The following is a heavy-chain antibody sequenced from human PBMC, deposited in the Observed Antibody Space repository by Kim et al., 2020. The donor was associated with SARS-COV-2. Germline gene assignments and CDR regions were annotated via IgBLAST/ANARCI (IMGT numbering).Heavy chain of an antibody. V-gene: IGHV3-23*01. CDR3: ATVHNEISWQYYFDY. CDR1: GFTFTTYA. Sequence: GGSLRLSCAASGFTFTTYAMSWVRQAPGKGLEWVSAISGSGGNTYSADSLKGRFTISRDNSKNTLYLQMNSLRAEDTAVYYCATVHNEISWQYYFDYWGQGTLVTVSS. CDR2: ISGSGGNT. J-gene: IGHJ4*02. D-gene: IGHD3-3*01.